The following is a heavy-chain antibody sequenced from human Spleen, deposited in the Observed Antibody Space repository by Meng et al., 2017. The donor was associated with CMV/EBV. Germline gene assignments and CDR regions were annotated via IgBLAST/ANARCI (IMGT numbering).Heavy chain of an antibody. V-gene: IGHV2-5*01. CDR1: GFSRRTSGVG. CDR3: AHRFITPIGHFDY. Sequence: FAGFSRRTSGVGVVWIRQPPGRALGWLALIYWKNNKRYNPSLKNRLTITKNTSKNQVVLTMTHMDPVDTATYYCAHRFITPIGHFDYWGQGTLVTVSS. D-gene: IGHD3/OR15-3a*01. CDR2: IYWKNNK. J-gene: IGHJ4*02.